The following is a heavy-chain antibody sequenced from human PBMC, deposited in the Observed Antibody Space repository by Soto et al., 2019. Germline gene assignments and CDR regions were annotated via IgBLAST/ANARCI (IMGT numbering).Heavy chain of an antibody. D-gene: IGHD3-22*01. Sequence: QVQLQESGPGLVKPSQTLSLTCTVSGGSISSGGYYWSWIRQHPGKGLEWIGYIYYSGSTYYNPSLNSRVTISVDTSKNQFSLKLSSVTAADTAVYYCARVPRPDYYDSSGRYYFDYWGQGTLVTVSS. CDR1: GGSISSGGYY. CDR2: IYYSGST. V-gene: IGHV4-31*03. CDR3: ARVPRPDYYDSSGRYYFDY. J-gene: IGHJ4*02.